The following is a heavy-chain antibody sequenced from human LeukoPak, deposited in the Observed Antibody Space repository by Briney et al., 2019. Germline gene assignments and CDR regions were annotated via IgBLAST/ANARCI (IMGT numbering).Heavy chain of an antibody. CDR1: GFTFRSHA. CDR2: IYENGGTT. D-gene: IGHD2-21*01. Sequence: GGSLRLSCVGSGFTFRSHAMSWVRQAPEKGLEFVSGIYENGGTTYYADSVKGRFSISRDNSKNTLYLQMDSLGGEDTAVYYCAKDFRIGYSAHFDYWGQGALVTVSS. CDR3: AKDFRIGYSAHFDY. J-gene: IGHJ4*02. V-gene: IGHV3-23*01.